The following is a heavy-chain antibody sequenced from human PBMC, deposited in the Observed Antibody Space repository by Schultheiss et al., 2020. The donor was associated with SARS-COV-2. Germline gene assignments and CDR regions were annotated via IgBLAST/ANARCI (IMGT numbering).Heavy chain of an antibody. V-gene: IGHV1-46*01. CDR3: ARDSPGDFWSGYNWFDP. J-gene: IGHJ5*02. CDR1: GYTFTSYY. D-gene: IGHD3-3*01. CDR2: INPSGGST. Sequence: ASVKVSCKASGYTFTSYYMHWVRQAPGQGLEWMGIINPSGGSTSYAQKFQGRVTMTRDTSTSTVYMELSSLRSEDTAVYYCARDSPGDFWSGYNWFDPWGQGTLVTVSS.